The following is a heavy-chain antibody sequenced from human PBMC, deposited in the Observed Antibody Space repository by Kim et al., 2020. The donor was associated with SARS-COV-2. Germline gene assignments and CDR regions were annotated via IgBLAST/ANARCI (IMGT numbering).Heavy chain of an antibody. CDR1: GYSISSGYY. CDR3: ARTSHCSSTSCYSGYFD. CDR2: IYHSGST. Sequence: SETLSLTCTVSGYSISSGYYWGWIRQPPGKGLEWIGSIYHSGSTYYNPSLKSRVTISVDTSKNQFSLKLSSVTAADTAVYYCARTSHCSSTSCYSGYFD. J-gene: IGHJ4*03. V-gene: IGHV4-38-2*02. D-gene: IGHD2-2*01.